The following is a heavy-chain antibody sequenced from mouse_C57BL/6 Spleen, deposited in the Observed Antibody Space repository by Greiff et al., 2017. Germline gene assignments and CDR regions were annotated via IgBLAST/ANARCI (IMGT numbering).Heavy chain of an antibody. CDR3: ARGPYGSSAMDY. CDR2: ISDGGSYT. D-gene: IGHD1-1*01. J-gene: IGHJ4*01. Sequence: EVKLVESGGGLVKPGGSLKLSCAASGFTFSSYAMSWVRQTPEKRLEWVATISDGGSYTYYPDNVKGRFTISRDNAKNNLYLQMSHLKSEDTAMNYCARGPYGSSAMDYWGQGTSVTVSS. CDR1: GFTFSSYA. V-gene: IGHV5-4*03.